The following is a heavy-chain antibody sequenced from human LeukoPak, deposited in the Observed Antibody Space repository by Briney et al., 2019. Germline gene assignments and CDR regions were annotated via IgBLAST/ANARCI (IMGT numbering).Heavy chain of an antibody. CDR2: SSPYNGGT. V-gene: IGHV1-18*01. D-gene: IGHD2-21*01. CDR3: AREWRDCDGGCVTGHFDF. J-gene: IGHJ4*02. CDR1: GYTFTSYG. Sequence: ASAKVSCKASGYTFTSYGINWVRQAPGQGPEWMGWSSPYNGGTRYAQKFRGRVTMTTDTSTTTAYMELTSLESDDSAVYYCAREWRDCDGGCVTGHFDFWGQGTRVTVSS.